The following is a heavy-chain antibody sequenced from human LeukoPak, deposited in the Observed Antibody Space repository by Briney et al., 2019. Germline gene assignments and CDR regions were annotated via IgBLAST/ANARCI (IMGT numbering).Heavy chain of an antibody. V-gene: IGHV1-2*02. CDR3: ARDPTRGDLSVY. J-gene: IGHJ4*02. D-gene: IGHD7-27*01. CDR1: GYTFTGYY. Sequence: ASVKVSCKASGYTFTGYYMHWVRQAPGQGLEWMGWVNPNNGGTHYAQKFQGRVTMTRDTSISTAYMELSRLTSDDTAVYYCARDPTRGDLSVYWGQGTLVTVSS. CDR2: VNPNNGGT.